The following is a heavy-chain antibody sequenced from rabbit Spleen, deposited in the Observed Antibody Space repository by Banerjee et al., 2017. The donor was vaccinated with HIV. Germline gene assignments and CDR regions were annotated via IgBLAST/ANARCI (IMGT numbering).Heavy chain of an antibody. V-gene: IGHV1S40*01. CDR2: IAGSSSGFI. D-gene: IGHD1-1*01. CDR1: RFSFSSTDY. Sequence: QSLEESGGDLVKPGASLTLTCTASRFSFSSTDYMCWVRQAPGKGLEWISCIAGSSSGFIYSATWAKGRFTISKTSSTIVTLQMTSLTVADTATYFCARDTSSSFSSYGMDLWGQGTLVTVS. CDR3: ARDTSSSFSSYGMDL. J-gene: IGHJ6*01.